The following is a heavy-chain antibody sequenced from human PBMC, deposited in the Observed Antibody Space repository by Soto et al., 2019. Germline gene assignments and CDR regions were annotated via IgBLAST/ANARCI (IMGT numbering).Heavy chain of an antibody. CDR3: ARDQRRIAARPFYYYGMDV. Sequence: ASVKVSCKACGVTFSSYAISWVRQAPGQGLEWMGGIIPIFGTANYAQKFQGRVTITADKSTSTAYMELSSLRSEDTAVYYCARDQRRIAARPFYYYGMDVWGQGTTVTVSS. V-gene: IGHV1-69*06. CDR1: GVTFSSYA. CDR2: IIPIFGTA. J-gene: IGHJ6*02. D-gene: IGHD6-6*01.